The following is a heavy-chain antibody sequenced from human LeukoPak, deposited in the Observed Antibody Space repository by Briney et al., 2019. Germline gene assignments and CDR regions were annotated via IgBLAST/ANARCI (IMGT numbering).Heavy chain of an antibody. CDR1: GYTFTGYY. J-gene: IGHJ6*03. V-gene: IGHV1-2*06. Sequence: GASVKVSCKASGYTFTGYYMHWVRQAPGQGLEWMGRINPNSGGTNYAQKFQGRVTMTRDTSISTAYMELSRLRPDDTAVYYCARHGNHSSSWFSYYYYYYMDVWGEGTTVTVS. CDR2: INPNSGGT. D-gene: IGHD6-13*01. CDR3: ARHGNHSSSWFSYYYYYYMDV.